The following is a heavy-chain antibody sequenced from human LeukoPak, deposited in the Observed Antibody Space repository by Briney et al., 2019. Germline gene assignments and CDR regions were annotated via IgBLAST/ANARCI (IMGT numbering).Heavy chain of an antibody. J-gene: IGHJ6*02. V-gene: IGHV3-33*08. Sequence: GSLRLSCAASGFTFSSYGMHWVRQAPGKGLEWVAVIWYDGSNKYYADSVKGRFTISRDNSKNTLYLQMNSLRAEDTAVYYCARDRVVGWNLGYCSSTSCSYYYYGMDVWGQGTTVTVSS. CDR1: GFTFSSYG. CDR2: IWYDGSNK. CDR3: ARDRVVGWNLGYCSSTSCSYYYYGMDV. D-gene: IGHD2-2*01.